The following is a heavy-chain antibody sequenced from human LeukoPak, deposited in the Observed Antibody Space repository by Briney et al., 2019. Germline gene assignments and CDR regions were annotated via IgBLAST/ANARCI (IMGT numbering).Heavy chain of an antibody. CDR2: ISGTSSYI. Sequence: GGSLRLSCAASGFTFSSNSMNWVRQAPGKGLEWVSFISGTSSYIYYADSVKGRFTISRDNAKNSLYLQMNSLRAEDTAVYYCAKDRCNNGIGCYYYYMDLWGKGTTVTISS. CDR1: GFTFSSNS. D-gene: IGHD2-8*01. V-gene: IGHV3-21*01. J-gene: IGHJ6*03. CDR3: AKDRCNNGIGCYYYYMDL.